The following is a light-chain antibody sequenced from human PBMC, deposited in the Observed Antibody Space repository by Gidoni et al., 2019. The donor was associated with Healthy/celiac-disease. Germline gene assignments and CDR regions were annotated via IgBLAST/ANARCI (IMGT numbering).Light chain of an antibody. J-gene: IGKJ4*01. Sequence: AIQLTQSPSSRSASVGDRVTLTCRASRVISSALAWYQQKPGKPPKLLIYDASSLESGVPSRFSGRGSGTDFTLTIRSLQPEDFATYYCQQFYNYPLPFGGGTKVEIQ. V-gene: IGKV1D-13*01. CDR1: RVISSA. CDR3: QQFYNYPLP. CDR2: DAS.